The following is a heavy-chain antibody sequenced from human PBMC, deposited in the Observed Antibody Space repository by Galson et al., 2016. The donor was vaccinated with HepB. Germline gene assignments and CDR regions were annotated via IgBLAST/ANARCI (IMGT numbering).Heavy chain of an antibody. J-gene: IGHJ4*02. D-gene: IGHD3-3*01. Sequence: SVKVSCKASGYTFTNYGLSWVRQAPGQGLEYMGWISAYNGDTNYAQNLQGRVTMTTDTSTSTAYMELRSLRSDDTAVYYCVTDYDFWSGYRDYWGQGTLVIVSS. CDR1: GYTFTNYG. CDR3: VTDYDFWSGYRDY. CDR2: ISAYNGDT. V-gene: IGHV1-18*01.